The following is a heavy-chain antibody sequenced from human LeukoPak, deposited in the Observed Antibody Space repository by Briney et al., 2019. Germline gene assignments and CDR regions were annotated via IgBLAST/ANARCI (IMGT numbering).Heavy chain of an antibody. CDR3: AKAPHGFGDYPFDS. J-gene: IGHJ4*02. CDR1: GGTFSTYA. Sequence: GSSVRVSCKASGGTFSTYAINWVRQAPGQGLEWMGRIIPIFGTTDYAQRFQDRVTFTADRSTSTTYMDLSSLTSEDTAVYYCAKAPHGFGDYPFDSWGQGTLGTVSS. CDR2: IIPIFGTT. D-gene: IGHD4-17*01. V-gene: IGHV1-69*06.